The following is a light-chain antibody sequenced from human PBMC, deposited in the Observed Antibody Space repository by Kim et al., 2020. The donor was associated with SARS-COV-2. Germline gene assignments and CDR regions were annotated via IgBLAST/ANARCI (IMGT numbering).Light chain of an antibody. J-gene: IGLJ1*01. CDR3: CSYAGSYTYV. CDR2: DVS. Sequence: GQSVSISCTGTSSAVGGYNYVSWYQQHPGQAPKLMIYDVSKRPSGVPDRFSGSKSGNTASLTISGLQAEDEADYSCCSYAGSYTYVFGTGTKVTVL. V-gene: IGLV2-11*01. CDR1: SSAVGGYNY.